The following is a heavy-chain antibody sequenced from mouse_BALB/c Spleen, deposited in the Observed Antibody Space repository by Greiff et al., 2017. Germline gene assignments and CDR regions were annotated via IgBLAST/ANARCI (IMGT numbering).Heavy chain of an antibody. CDR1: GYTFTSYV. CDR3: AREIWLRQGYFDV. Sequence: EVQLQQSGPELVKPGASVKMSCKASGYTFTSYVMHWVKQKPGQGLEWIGYINPYNDGTKYNEKFKGKATLTSDKSSSTAYMELSSLTSEDSAVYYCAREIWLRQGYFDVWGAGTTVTVSS. CDR2: INPYNDGT. D-gene: IGHD2-2*01. V-gene: IGHV1-14*01. J-gene: IGHJ1*01.